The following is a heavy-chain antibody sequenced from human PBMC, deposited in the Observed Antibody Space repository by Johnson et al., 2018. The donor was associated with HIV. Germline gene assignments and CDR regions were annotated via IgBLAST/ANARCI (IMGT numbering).Heavy chain of an antibody. V-gene: IGHV3-30*03. CDR1: GFTFSSYG. D-gene: IGHD2-21*01. Sequence: QVQLVESGGGVVQPGRSLRLSCAASGFTFSSYGMHWVRQAPGKGLEWAAVISYDGSNKYYADSVKGRFTISRDNSKNTLYLQMNSLRAEDTAVYYCARGYGVVIALLDAFDIWGQGTMVTVSS. CDR2: ISYDGSNK. CDR3: ARGYGVVIALLDAFDI. J-gene: IGHJ3*02.